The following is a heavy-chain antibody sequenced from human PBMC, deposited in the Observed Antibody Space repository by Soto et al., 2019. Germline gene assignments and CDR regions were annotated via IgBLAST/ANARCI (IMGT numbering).Heavy chain of an antibody. D-gene: IGHD4-17*01. CDR3: ARTEPLGSPLSMTTVTTLGLFDY. CDR1: GGSISSSSYY. J-gene: IGHJ4*02. CDR2: IYYSGST. Sequence: SETLSLTCTVSGGSISSSSYYWGWIRQPPGKGLEWIGSIYYSGSTYYNPSLKSRVTISVDTSKNQFSLKLSSVTAADTAVYYCARTEPLGSPLSMTTVTTLGLFDYWGQGTLVTVSS. V-gene: IGHV4-39*01.